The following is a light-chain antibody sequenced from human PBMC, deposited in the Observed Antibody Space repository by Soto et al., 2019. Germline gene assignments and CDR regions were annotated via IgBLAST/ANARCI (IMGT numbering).Light chain of an antibody. CDR3: IQGTHWPWT. V-gene: IGKV2-30*01. CDR1: QSLVYSDGNTY. J-gene: IGKJ1*01. CDR2: SVS. Sequence: DVVMPQSPLSLPVTLGQPASISCRSSQSLVYSDGNTYLSWFQQRPGQSPRRLIYSVSNRDSGVADRFSGSGSGTDLTLKISRVEAEDAGVYYCIQGTHWPWTFGQGTKVEIK.